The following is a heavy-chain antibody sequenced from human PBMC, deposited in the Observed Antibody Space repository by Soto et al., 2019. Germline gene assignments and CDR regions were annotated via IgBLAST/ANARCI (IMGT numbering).Heavy chain of an antibody. Sequence: EVQLVESGGGLVQPGGSLRLSCAASGFTFSDYWMSWVRQAPGKGLEWVANIKQAGSEKYYVDSVKGRFTISRDNAKNSLDPQMIHLSAEDAAVYYLAREAFRAVMSYCRMDVWGQGTTVTVSS. J-gene: IGHJ6*02. CDR1: GFTFSDYW. CDR3: AREAFRAVMSYCRMDV. D-gene: IGHD3-16*01. CDR2: IKQAGSEK. V-gene: IGHV3-7*04.